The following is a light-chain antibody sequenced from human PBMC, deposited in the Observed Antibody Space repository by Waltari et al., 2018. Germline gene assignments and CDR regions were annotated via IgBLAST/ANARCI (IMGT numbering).Light chain of an antibody. Sequence: IQMTQSPSSVSASVGDVITITCRASQTISNNLYWLQQRPGKAPTLLIYSESTLQTGVPSRFSGSGSGTDFTLIISGVQPEENATYYCQQSNSIPIIFGQGTRLEIK. CDR2: SES. V-gene: IGKV1-39*01. J-gene: IGKJ5*01. CDR1: QTISNN. CDR3: QQSNSIPII.